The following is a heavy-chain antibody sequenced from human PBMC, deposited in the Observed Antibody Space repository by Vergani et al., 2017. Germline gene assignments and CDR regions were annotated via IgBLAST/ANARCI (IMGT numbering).Heavy chain of an antibody. Sequence: EVQLLESGGGLVQPGGSLRLSCAASGFTFSSYAMSWVRQAPGKGLEWVSAISGSGGSTYNADSVKGRFTISRDNAKNSLYLQMNSLRAEYTAVYYCARLLDFDYWGQGTLVTVSS. CDR2: ISGSGGST. CDR3: ARLLDFDY. J-gene: IGHJ4*02. D-gene: IGHD3-10*01. V-gene: IGHV3-23*01. CDR1: GFTFSSYA.